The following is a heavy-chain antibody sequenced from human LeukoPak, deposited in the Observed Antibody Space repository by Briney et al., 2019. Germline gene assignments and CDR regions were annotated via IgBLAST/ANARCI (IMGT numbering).Heavy chain of an antibody. CDR2: IYSGGST. J-gene: IGHJ4*02. CDR1: GFTVSSNY. CDR3: ARDAGASLLVRGHFDY. Sequence: GGSLRLSCAASGFTVSSNYMSWVRQAPGKGLEWVSVIYSGGSTYYADSVKGRFTISRDNAQNSLLLQMDGLRDEDTAVYFCARDAGASLLVRGHFDYWGQGTLVTVSS. D-gene: IGHD6-6*01. V-gene: IGHV3-66*01.